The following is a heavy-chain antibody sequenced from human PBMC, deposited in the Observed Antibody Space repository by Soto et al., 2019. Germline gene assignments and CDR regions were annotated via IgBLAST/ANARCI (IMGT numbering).Heavy chain of an antibody. Sequence: EVQLVESGGGLVQPGGSLRLSCEASGFTFSTYSMNWVRQAPGKGLEWVSYISSSSSTINYADSVKGRFTVSRDNAKNSLYLQMNSLRDEDTAVYYCASAGGKRIDYWGQGTLVTVSS. CDR1: GFTFSTYS. D-gene: IGHD2-15*01. CDR3: ASAGGKRIDY. CDR2: ISSSSSTI. J-gene: IGHJ4*02. V-gene: IGHV3-48*02.